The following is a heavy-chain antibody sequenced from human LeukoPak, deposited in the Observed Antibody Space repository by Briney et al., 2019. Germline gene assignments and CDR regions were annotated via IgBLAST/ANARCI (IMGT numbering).Heavy chain of an antibody. J-gene: IGHJ4*02. Sequence: GESLKISCKTSGYSFTTYLIGRVRQMPGKGLEWMGIIYPGDSVTRNSPSFQSQVPTWADTSISTAYLQWSSLKASDSAMYYCARQSQGGNGKWHYYWGQGTLVTVSS. CDR2: IYPGDSVT. V-gene: IGHV5-51*01. CDR3: ARQSQGGNGKWHYY. CDR1: GYSFTTYL. D-gene: IGHD3-16*01.